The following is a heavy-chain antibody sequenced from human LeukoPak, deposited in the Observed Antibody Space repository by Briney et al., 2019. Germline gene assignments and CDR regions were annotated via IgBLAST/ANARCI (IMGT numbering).Heavy chain of an antibody. CDR3: ARVMYSCSSTSCSNYYYYGMDV. D-gene: IGHD2-2*01. CDR2: INPNSGGT. CDR1: GYTFTGYY. Sequence: ASVKVSCKASGYTFTGYYMHWVRQAPGQGLEWMGWINPNSGGTNYAQKFQGRVTMTRDTSISTAYMELSRLRSDDTAVYYCARVMYSCSSTSCSNYYYYGMDVWAKGPRSPSP. J-gene: IGHJ6*02. V-gene: IGHV1-2*02.